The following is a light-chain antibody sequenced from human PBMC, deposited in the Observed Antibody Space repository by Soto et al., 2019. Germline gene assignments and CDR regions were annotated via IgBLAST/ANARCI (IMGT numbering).Light chain of an antibody. CDR3: QQADSLPLT. V-gene: IGKV1-12*01. J-gene: IGKJ4*01. Sequence: DIQMTQSPSTLSASVGDRVTITCRASQSISSWLAWYQQKPGQAPNILVFAASTLQRGVPTRFSGRGSGTEFTLTIDSLQPEDFATYYCQQADSLPLTFGGGTKVDIK. CDR1: QSISSW. CDR2: AAS.